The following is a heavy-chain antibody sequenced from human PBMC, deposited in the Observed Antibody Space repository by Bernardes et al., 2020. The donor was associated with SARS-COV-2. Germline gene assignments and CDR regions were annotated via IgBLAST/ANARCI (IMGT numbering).Heavy chain of an antibody. CDR1: GYILTDYY. J-gene: IGHJ4*02. Sequence: ASVKVSCKASGYILTDYYMHWVRQAPGQGLEWMGWINPFNGDTVFARKFQGRVTMTRDTSISTAYVELSGLRSDDTALYFCARAYSSVYYYFDYWGQGTLVTVSS. CDR2: INPFNGDT. CDR3: ARAYSSVYYYFDY. V-gene: IGHV1-2*02. D-gene: IGHD6-25*01.